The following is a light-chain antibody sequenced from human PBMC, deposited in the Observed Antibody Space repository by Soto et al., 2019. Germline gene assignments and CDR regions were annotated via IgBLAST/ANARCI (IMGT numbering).Light chain of an antibody. CDR1: QSISSSY. J-gene: IGKJ2*01. V-gene: IGKV3-20*01. CDR3: QYYGRSPPYT. Sequence: EIVLTQSPGTLSLSPGEGATLSCRTSQSISSSYLSWFQQRPGQAPRVLIYGASNRASGIPDRFSGSGSGRDFTLTISSLEPEDFAVYYCQYYGRSPPYTFGQGTKLDIK. CDR2: GAS.